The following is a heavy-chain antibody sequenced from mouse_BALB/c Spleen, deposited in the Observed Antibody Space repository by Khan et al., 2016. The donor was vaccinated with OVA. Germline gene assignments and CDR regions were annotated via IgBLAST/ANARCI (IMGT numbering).Heavy chain of an antibody. CDR1: GYKFTDYV. Sequence: QVPLQPSGLELVKPGASVRMSCKASGYKFTDYVISWVKQRTGQGLEWIGEIYPGSGHTYYNEKFKGKATLTADKSSNTAKLQLPSLTSEDSAVYFGAKGITTVVATSYYFDYWGQGTTLTVSS. J-gene: IGHJ2*01. D-gene: IGHD1-1*01. CDR2: IYPGSGHT. CDR3: AKGITTVVATSYYFDY. V-gene: IGHV1-81*01.